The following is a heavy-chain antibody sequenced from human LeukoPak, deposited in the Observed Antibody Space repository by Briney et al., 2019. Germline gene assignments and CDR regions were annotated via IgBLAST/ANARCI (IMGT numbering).Heavy chain of an antibody. CDR1: GFTFSTYG. V-gene: IGHV3-30*18. CDR3: AKGLVGTHYFDY. J-gene: IGHJ4*02. D-gene: IGHD1-26*01. CDR2: ISYDGTNK. Sequence: GGSLRLSCAASGFTFSTYGMHWVRQAPGKGLGWVVIISYDGTNKYYADSVKGRFTISRDNSKNTLYLQMNSLRAEDTAVYYCAKGLVGTHYFDYWGQGTLVTVSS.